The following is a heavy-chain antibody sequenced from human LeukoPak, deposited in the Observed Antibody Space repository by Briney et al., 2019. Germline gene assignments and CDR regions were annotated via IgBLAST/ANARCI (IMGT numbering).Heavy chain of an antibody. Sequence: GGSLRLSCAASGFTFSSYAMSWVRQAPGKGLEWVSAISGSGGSTYYADSVKGRFTISRDNSKNTLYLQMNSLRAENTAVYYCARGRYSSGWYMTFDYWGQGTLVTVSS. CDR3: ARGRYSSGWYMTFDY. J-gene: IGHJ4*02. CDR1: GFTFSSYA. D-gene: IGHD6-19*01. V-gene: IGHV3-23*01. CDR2: ISGSGGST.